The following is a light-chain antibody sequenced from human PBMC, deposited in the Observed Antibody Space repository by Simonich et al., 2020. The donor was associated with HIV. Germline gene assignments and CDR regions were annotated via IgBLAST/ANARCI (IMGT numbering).Light chain of an antibody. CDR2: KVS. V-gene: IGKV2-30*02. J-gene: IGKJ1*01. CDR1: QSLVHSDGNTY. Sequence: DVVMTQSPLSLPVTLGQPASISCRSSQSLVHSDGNTYLNWFQQRPGQSPRRLIYKVSTRDSGVPDRFSGSGSGTDFTLKISRVEAEDVGVYYCMQGIHLPPTFGQGTKVEIK. CDR3: MQGIHLPPT.